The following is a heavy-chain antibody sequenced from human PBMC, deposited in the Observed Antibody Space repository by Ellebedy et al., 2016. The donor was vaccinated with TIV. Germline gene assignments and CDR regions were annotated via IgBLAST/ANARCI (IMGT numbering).Heavy chain of an antibody. J-gene: IGHJ4*02. CDR1: GDSLSSDTYY. D-gene: IGHD6-6*01. CDR2: VRYSGNT. V-gene: IGHV4-39*07. CDR3: ARVDIRVYPSTTFDF. Sequence: SETLSLTCSVSGDSLSSDTYYWAWVRQPPGKGLEWIGSVRYSGNTYYNPSLKSRVIVSADTSGSQFSLHLSSVNAADTAVYYCARVDIRVYPSTTFDFWGQGTLIIVSS.